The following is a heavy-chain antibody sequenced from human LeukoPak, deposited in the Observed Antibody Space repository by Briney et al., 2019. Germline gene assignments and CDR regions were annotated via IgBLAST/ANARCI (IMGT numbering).Heavy chain of an antibody. V-gene: IGHV3-48*04. CDR1: GFIFSSYL. D-gene: IGHD3-10*01. CDR3: ARGPKWRSPPAFPDY. J-gene: IGHJ4*02. Sequence: GGSVRLSCAASGFIFSSYLMNGVRQVPWRGLEWVSFISSCSGNLYFAHSVGGGFTITRDNAKNSQYLQMNSQRPEDTAMYYCARGPKWRSPPAFPDYWGQGTLVTVSS. CDR2: ISSCSGNL.